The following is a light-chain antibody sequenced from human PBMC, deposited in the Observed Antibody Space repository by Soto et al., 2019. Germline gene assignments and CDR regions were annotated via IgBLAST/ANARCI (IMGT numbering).Light chain of an antibody. V-gene: IGKV1-33*01. CDR2: HAS. J-gene: IGKJ4*01. CDR1: QDISNY. Sequence: DIPMTQSPSSLSASVGDRVTITCQASQDISNYLNWYQQKPGKAPKLLIYHASNLETRLPSRFSGSGSGTDFTFTISSLQPEDIATYYCQQYDNLPVFGGGTKVEIK. CDR3: QQYDNLPV.